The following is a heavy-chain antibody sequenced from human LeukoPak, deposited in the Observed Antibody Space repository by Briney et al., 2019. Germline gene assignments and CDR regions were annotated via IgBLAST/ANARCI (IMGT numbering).Heavy chain of an antibody. D-gene: IGHD6-13*01. Sequence: GGSLRLSCAASRFIFSYFAMHWGRQAPGKGLEWVAVLSDDGSNKFYADSVKGRFTISRDNSKNTLYLQMNSLRAEDTAFYYCAKDPHSSSWYYFDSWGQGTLVTVSS. V-gene: IGHV3-30*18. CDR1: RFIFSYFA. J-gene: IGHJ4*02. CDR2: LSDDGSNK. CDR3: AKDPHSSSWYYFDS.